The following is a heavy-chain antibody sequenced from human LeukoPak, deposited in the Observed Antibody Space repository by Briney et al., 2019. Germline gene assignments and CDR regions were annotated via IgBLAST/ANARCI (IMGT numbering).Heavy chain of an antibody. CDR2: ISAYNGNT. D-gene: IGHD3-10*01. Sequence: GASVKVSCKASGYTFTSYGISWVRQAPGQGLEWMGWISAYNGNTNYAQKLQGRVTMTTDTSTSTAYMELRSLRSDDTAVYYCATIYGSGSRYYYYGMDVWGKGTTVTVSP. CDR3: ATIYGSGSRYYYYGMDV. CDR1: GYTFTSYG. V-gene: IGHV1-18*04. J-gene: IGHJ6*04.